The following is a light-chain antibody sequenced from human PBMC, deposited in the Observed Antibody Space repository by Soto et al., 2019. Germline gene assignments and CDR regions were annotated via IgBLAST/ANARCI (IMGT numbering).Light chain of an antibody. CDR1: SNDVGSYNF. CDR3: CSYAGSTTWV. V-gene: IGLV2-23*02. CDR2: EVS. Sequence: QSVLTQPASVSGSPGQSITISCTGTSNDVGSYNFVSWYQQHPGKAPKLMISEVSKRPSGVSNRFSGSKSGNTASLTISGLQAEDEADYYCCSYAGSTTWVFGGGTKLTVL. J-gene: IGLJ3*02.